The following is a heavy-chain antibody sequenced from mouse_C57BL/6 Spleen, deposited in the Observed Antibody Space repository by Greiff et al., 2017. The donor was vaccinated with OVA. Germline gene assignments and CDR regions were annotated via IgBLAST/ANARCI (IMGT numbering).Heavy chain of an antibody. D-gene: IGHD1-1*01. V-gene: IGHV5-17*01. Sequence: EVQGVESGGGLVKPGGSLKLSCAASGFTFSDYGMHWVRQAPEKGLEWVAYISSGSSTIYYADTVKGRFTISRDNAKNTLFLQMTSLRSEDTAMYYCARGPFYYGSSYVAYFDDWGQGTTLTVSS. CDR2: ISSGSSTI. CDR1: GFTFSDYG. J-gene: IGHJ2*01. CDR3: ARGPFYYGSSYVAYFDD.